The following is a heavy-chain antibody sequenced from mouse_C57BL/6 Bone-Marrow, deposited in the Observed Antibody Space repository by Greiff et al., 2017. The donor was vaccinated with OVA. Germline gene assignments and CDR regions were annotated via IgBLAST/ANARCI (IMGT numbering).Heavy chain of an antibody. V-gene: IGHV1-69*01. CDR2: IDPSDSYT. Sequence: QVQLQQPGAELVMPGASVKLSCKASGYTFTSYWMHWVKQRPGQGLEWIGEIDPSDSYTNYNQKFKGKSTLTVDKSSSTAYMQLSSLTSEDSAVYYCARWLLWFAYWGQGTLVTVSA. J-gene: IGHJ3*01. D-gene: IGHD2-3*01. CDR1: GYTFTSYW. CDR3: ARWLLWFAY.